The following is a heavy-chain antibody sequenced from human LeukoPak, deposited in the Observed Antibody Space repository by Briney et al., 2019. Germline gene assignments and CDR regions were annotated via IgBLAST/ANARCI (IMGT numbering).Heavy chain of an antibody. Sequence: SETLSLTCTVSGGSINNNYWSWIRQPAGKGLEWIGRIHSGGSTNYNPSLNSRVTMSVDTSKNYFSLRLTSVTAADTALYYCARAARGSWYFFGYWGQGTLVTVSS. D-gene: IGHD6-13*01. J-gene: IGHJ4*02. CDR1: GGSINNNY. CDR2: IHSGGST. V-gene: IGHV4-4*07. CDR3: ARAARGSWYFFGY.